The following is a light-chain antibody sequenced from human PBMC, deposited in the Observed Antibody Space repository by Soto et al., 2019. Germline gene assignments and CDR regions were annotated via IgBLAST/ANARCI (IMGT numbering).Light chain of an antibody. J-gene: IGLJ2*01. CDR1: SSDGGVYNY. CDR2: EVS. Sequence: QSALTQPRSVSGSPGQSVTISCTGTSSDGGVYNYVSWYQQHPGKAPKLMIYEVSNRPSGVSNRFSGSKSGNTASLTISGLQAEDEADYYCSSYTSSSTLVVFGGGTKLTVL. CDR3: SSYTSSSTLVV. V-gene: IGLV2-14*01.